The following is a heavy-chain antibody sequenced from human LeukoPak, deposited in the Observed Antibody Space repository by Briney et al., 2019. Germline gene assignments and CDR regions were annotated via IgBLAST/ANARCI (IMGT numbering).Heavy chain of an antibody. Sequence: SSETLSLTCTVSGGSISSYYWSWIRQPPGKGLEWIGYIYYSGSSNYNPSLKSRVTISVDTSKNQFSLKLSSVTAADTAVYYCARGVVGYSYGYEEAFFDYWGQGTLVTVSS. V-gene: IGHV4-59*01. CDR1: GGSISSYY. CDR3: ARGVVGYSYGYEEAFFDY. CDR2: IYYSGSS. D-gene: IGHD5-18*01. J-gene: IGHJ4*02.